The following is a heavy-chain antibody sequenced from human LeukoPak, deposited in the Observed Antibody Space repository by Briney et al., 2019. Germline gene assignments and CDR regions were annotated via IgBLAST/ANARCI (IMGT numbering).Heavy chain of an antibody. Sequence: ASVKVSCKASGYTFTGYYMHWVRQAPGQGLEWMGWINPNSGGTNYAQKFQGRVTMTRDTSISIAYMELSRLRSDDTAVYYCARSRFYYDSSPNPDYWGQGTLVTVSS. CDR1: GYTFTGYY. V-gene: IGHV1-2*02. CDR2: INPNSGGT. J-gene: IGHJ4*02. CDR3: ARSRFYYDSSPNPDY. D-gene: IGHD3-22*01.